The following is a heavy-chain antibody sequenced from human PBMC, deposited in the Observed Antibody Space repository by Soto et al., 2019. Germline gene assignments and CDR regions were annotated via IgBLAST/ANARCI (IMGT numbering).Heavy chain of an antibody. Sequence: PRESLRHSYAASGGMLSRYAMHGGRQAPGKGMEWVALISFDGLNKYYADSVQGRFTISRDRSKNTLYLQMISLRAEDTAVYYYARDFIEYGGYYYRIDLVGTGPTVS. V-gene: IGHV3-30-3*01. D-gene: IGHD6-6*01. CDR2: ISFDGLNK. CDR3: ARDFIEYGGYYYRIDL. J-gene: IGHJ6*04. CDR1: GGMLSRYA.